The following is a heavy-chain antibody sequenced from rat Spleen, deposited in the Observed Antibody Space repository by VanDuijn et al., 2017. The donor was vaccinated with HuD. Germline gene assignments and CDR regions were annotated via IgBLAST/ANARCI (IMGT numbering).Heavy chain of an antibody. V-gene: IGHV2-45*01. CDR1: GFSLTNYN. CDR2: MWSGGST. CDR3: ARGGRTEGPGYFDY. Sequence: QVQLMESGPGLVQPSETLSLTCTVSGFSLTNYNVHWVRRPPGKGLEWMGVMWSGGSTDYNSGLKPRLSISRDTSKNQVFLKMNSLQSEDTTTYYCARGGRTEGPGYFDYWGQGVMVTVSS. J-gene: IGHJ2*01. D-gene: IGHD1-11*01.